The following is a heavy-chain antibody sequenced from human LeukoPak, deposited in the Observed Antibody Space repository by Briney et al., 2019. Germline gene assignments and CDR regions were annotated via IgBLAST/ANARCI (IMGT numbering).Heavy chain of an antibody. V-gene: IGHV4-59*01. J-gene: IGHJ2*01. D-gene: IGHD6-13*01. CDR3: ATLIAAPGRRYFDL. CDR1: GGSISSDH. CDR2: IYYSGST. Sequence: SETLSLTCTVSGGSISSDHWTWIRQPPGKGLEWIGYIYYSGSTNYNPSLKSRVTISVDTSKNQFSLILISVTAADTAVYYCATLIAAPGRRYFDLWGRGTLVTVSS.